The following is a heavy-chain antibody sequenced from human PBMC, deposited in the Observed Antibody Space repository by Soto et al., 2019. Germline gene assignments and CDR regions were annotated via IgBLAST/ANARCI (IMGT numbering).Heavy chain of an antibody. CDR2: IIPILGIA. J-gene: IGHJ4*02. CDR1: GGTFSSYT. V-gene: IGHV1-69*02. D-gene: IGHD2-15*01. CDR3: ARTYCSGGSCQYYFDY. Sequence: SVKVSCKASGGTFSSYTISWVRQAPGQGLEWMGRIIPILGIANYAQKFQGRVTITADKSTSTAYMELSSLRSEDTAVYYCARTYCSGGSCQYYFDYWGQGTLVTVSS.